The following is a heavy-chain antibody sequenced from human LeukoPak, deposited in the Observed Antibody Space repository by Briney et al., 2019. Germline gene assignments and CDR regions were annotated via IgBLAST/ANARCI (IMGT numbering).Heavy chain of an antibody. V-gene: IGHV3-48*04. J-gene: IGHJ4*02. D-gene: IGHD6-19*01. CDR2: ISSSSSTI. Sequence: GGSLRLSCAASGFTFSSYSMNWVRQAPGKGLEWVSYISSSSSTIYYADSVKGRFTISRDNAKNSLFLQMNSLRAEDTAVYFCAAFSSGWAFDYWGQGTLVTVSS. CDR3: AAFSSGWAFDY. CDR1: GFTFSSYS.